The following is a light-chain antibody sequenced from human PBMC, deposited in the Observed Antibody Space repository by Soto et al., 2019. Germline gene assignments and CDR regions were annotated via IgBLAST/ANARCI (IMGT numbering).Light chain of an antibody. CDR1: QSVRSS. CDR2: DAS. Sequence: LAVSPGESAPLSCRASQSVRSSLAWYQQKPGQAPRLLIYDASNRATGIPARFSGSGSGTDFTLTISSLEPEDFAVYYCQQRSNWPPVTFGQGTKVDI. CDR3: QQRSNWPPVT. J-gene: IGKJ1*01. V-gene: IGKV3-11*01.